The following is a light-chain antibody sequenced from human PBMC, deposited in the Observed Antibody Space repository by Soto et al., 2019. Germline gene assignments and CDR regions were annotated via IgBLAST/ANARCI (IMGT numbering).Light chain of an antibody. V-gene: IGLV2-23*01. J-gene: IGLJ2*01. CDR2: EGG. Sequence: QSVLTQPASVSGSPGQSITISCTGTSSDVGNYNLVSWYQQYPGKAPKLMIYEGGKRPSGVSNRFSGSKSGSTASLTISGLQAEDEADYYCCSFALRSTLIFGGGTKLTVL. CDR3: CSFALRSTLI. CDR1: SSDVGNYNL.